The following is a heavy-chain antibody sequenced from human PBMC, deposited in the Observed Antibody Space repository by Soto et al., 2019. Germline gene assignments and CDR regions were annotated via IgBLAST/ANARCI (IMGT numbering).Heavy chain of an antibody. D-gene: IGHD1-26*01. Sequence: PGGSLRLSCAVSGFFFSGYSMNWVRQAPGKGLEWVSSISTTSTYIYYADSVKGHFTVSRDNAKNSLYLQMTGLRPEDTAMYYCARDGIVGTTDFFDYWGQGTLVTVSA. CDR2: ISTTSTYI. CDR1: GFFFSGYS. J-gene: IGHJ4*02. V-gene: IGHV3-21*01. CDR3: ARDGIVGTTDFFDY.